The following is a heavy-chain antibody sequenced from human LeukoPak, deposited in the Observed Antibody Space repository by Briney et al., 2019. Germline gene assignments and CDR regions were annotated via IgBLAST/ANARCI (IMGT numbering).Heavy chain of an antibody. J-gene: IGHJ4*02. D-gene: IGHD3-3*01. CDR3: ATTHLDYDFWSGYSFGTTRGYFDY. CDR1: GGSISSSYYY. V-gene: IGHV4-39*01. Sequence: SETLSLTCTVSGGSISSSYYYWGWIRQPPGKGLEWIGSIYSSGSTYYNPSLKSRVTISVDTSKNQFSLKLSSVTAADTAVYYCATTHLDYDFWSGYSFGTTRGYFDYWGQGTLVTVSS. CDR2: IYSSGST.